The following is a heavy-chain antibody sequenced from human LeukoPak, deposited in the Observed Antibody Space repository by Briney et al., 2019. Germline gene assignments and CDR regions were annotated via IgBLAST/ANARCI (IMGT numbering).Heavy chain of an antibody. CDR1: GYTFTDYY. J-gene: IGHJ4*02. D-gene: IGHD5-18*01. CDR2: ISPNSGGT. Sequence: ASVKVSCKASGYTFTDYYIHWVRQAPGQGLEWMGWISPNSGGTNYAQKFQGRVTMTRDTSISTAYMELSSLRSDDTAVYYCARGGAYTYGYYWGQGILVTVSS. CDR3: ARGGAYTYGYY. V-gene: IGHV1-2*02.